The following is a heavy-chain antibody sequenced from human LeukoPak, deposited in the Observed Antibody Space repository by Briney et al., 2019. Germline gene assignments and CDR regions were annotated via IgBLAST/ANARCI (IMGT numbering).Heavy chain of an antibody. J-gene: IGHJ4*02. CDR3: ARDLSCTSNGELDY. V-gene: IGHV1-2*02. CDR1: GYTFTDYF. Sequence: SVKLSCTASGYTFTDYFIHWVRQAPEQGLGWRGGINPKNGDTESAQQFRGRITIPRKPPNTTDHRDSLCLRSDDPPIYYCARDLSCTSNGELDYWGQGTLVTVSP. D-gene: IGHD3-10*01. CDR2: INPKNGDT.